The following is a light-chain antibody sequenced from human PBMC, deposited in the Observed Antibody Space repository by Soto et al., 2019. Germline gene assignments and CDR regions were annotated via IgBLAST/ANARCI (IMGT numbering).Light chain of an antibody. CDR3: QQADSFPNT. V-gene: IGKV1-12*01. Sequence: DIQMTQSPSSVSASVGDRVTITCRASQDISSWLAWYQQKPGSAPKLLIYAASSLQSGVPSRFSGSGSGTDFTLTISSLQPEDFATYYCQQADSFPNTFGQGTRLEIK. CDR1: QDISSW. J-gene: IGKJ5*01. CDR2: AAS.